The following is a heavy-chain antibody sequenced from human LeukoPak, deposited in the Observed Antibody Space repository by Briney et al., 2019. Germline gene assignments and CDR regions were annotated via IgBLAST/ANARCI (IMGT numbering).Heavy chain of an antibody. V-gene: IGHV1-69*05. CDR3: ARGLGYCSGGSCYRGFDY. J-gene: IGHJ4*02. CDR1: GGTFSSYA. Sequence: SVKVSCKASGGTFSSYAISWVRQAPGQGLEWMGGIIPIFGTANYAQKFQGRVTITTDESTSTAYMELSSLRSEDTAAYYCARGLGYCSGGSCYRGFDYWGQGTLVTVSS. CDR2: IIPIFGTA. D-gene: IGHD2-15*01.